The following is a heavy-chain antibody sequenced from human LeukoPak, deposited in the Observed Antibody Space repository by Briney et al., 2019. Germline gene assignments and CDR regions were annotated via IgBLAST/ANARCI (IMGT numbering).Heavy chain of an antibody. V-gene: IGHV3-7*01. D-gene: IGHD3-9*01. CDR3: ARGPDDILTGYFSRGDYFDY. CDR2: IKTDGSEI. J-gene: IGHJ4*02. CDR1: GFTFSANW. Sequence: PGGSLRLSCAASGFTFSANWMSWVRQAPGKGLEWVANIKTDGSEIYYVDSVKGRFTISRDNAKNSLYLQMNSLRAEDTAVYYCARGPDDILTGYFSRGDYFDYWGQGTLVTVSS.